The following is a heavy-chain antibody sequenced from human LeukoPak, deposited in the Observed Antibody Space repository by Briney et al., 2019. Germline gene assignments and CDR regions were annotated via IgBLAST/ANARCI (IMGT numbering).Heavy chain of an antibody. V-gene: IGHV3-30*03. CDR2: ISYDGSNK. CDR1: GFTFSSYW. J-gene: IGHJ6*02. D-gene: IGHD3-10*01. CDR3: ARPMVRGDYTMDV. Sequence: GGSLRLSCAASGFTFSSYWMSWVRQAPGKGLEWVAVISYDGSNKYYADSVKGRFTISRDNSKNTLYLQMNSLRAEDTAVYYCARPMVRGDYTMDVWGQGTTVTVSS.